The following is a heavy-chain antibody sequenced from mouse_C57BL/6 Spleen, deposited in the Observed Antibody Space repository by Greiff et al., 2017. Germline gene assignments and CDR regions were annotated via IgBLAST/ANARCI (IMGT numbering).Heavy chain of an antibody. CDR3: ASHRQLRRAWFAD. Sequence: VQLQQSGPELVKPGASVKISCKASGYSFTGYYMNWVKQSPEQSLEWIGEINPSTGGTTYNQKFKAKATLTVDKSSSTAYMQLKSLTSEDSAVYDCASHRQLRRAWFADWGQGTTLTVSS. CDR2: INPSTGGT. D-gene: IGHD3-2*02. V-gene: IGHV1-42*01. CDR1: GYSFTGYY. J-gene: IGHJ2*01.